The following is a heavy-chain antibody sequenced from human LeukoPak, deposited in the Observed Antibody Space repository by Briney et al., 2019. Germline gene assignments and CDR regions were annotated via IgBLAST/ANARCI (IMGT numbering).Heavy chain of an antibody. Sequence: GGSLRLSCAASGFTFSSYAMHWVRQAPGKGLEWVAVISYDGSNKYYADSVKGRFTISRDNSKNTLYLQMNSLRAEDTAVYYCARGSEWLLHDAFDIWGQGTMVTVSS. CDR1: GFTFSSYA. V-gene: IGHV3-30-3*01. CDR2: ISYDGSNK. D-gene: IGHD3-3*01. J-gene: IGHJ3*02. CDR3: ARGSEWLLHDAFDI.